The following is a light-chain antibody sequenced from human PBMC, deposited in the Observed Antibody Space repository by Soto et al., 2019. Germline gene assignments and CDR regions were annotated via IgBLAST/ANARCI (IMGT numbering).Light chain of an antibody. J-gene: IGLJ1*01. CDR1: GSNIGAGYD. CDR3: QSYDSTLDARYV. V-gene: IGLV1-40*01. CDR2: GDS. Sequence: PVLTQPPSVSGAPGQRVTISCTGSGSNIGAGYDVHWYQHRPGTAPKLLVFGDSHRPSGVPDRFSGSKSGTSASLAITGLQAEDEGDYYCQSYDSTLDARYVFGTGTKLTVL.